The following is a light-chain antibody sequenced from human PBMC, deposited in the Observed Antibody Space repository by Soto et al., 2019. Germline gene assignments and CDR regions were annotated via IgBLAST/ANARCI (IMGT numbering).Light chain of an antibody. CDR1: QSVSSN. CDR2: GAS. J-gene: IGKJ1*01. Sequence: EIVMTQSTTTLSVSPGERATLSCRASQSVSSNLAWYQQKPGQAPRLLIYGASTRATGIPARFSGSGSGTEFTLTISSLQSEDFAVYYCQQYNGWPATFGQGTKVDI. V-gene: IGKV3-15*01. CDR3: QQYNGWPAT.